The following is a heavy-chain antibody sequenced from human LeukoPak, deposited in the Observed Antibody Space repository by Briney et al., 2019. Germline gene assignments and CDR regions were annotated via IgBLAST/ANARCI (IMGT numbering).Heavy chain of an antibody. J-gene: IGHJ4*02. D-gene: IGHD3-10*01. CDR2: ISYDGSNK. Sequence: GGSLRLSCAASGFTFSSYGMHWVRQAPGKGLEWVAVISYDGSNKYYADSVKGRFTISRDNSKNTLYLQMNSLRAEDTAVYYCAKDSHGSGSYPEPIGYWGQGTLVTVSS. CDR1: GFTFSSYG. V-gene: IGHV3-30*18. CDR3: AKDSHGSGSYPEPIGY.